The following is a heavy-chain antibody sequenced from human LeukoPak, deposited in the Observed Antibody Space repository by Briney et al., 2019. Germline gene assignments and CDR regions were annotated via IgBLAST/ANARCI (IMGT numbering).Heavy chain of an antibody. V-gene: IGHV4-61*01. Sequence: PSETLSLTRTVSGGSVSSGSYYWRWIRQPPGKGLEWIGYIYYSGSTNYNPSLKSRVTISVDTSKNQFSLKLSSVTAADTAVYYCASTYYYGSGSWYYFDYWGQGTLVTVSS. CDR3: ASTYYYGSGSWYYFDY. J-gene: IGHJ4*02. CDR2: IYYSGST. D-gene: IGHD3-10*01. CDR1: GGSVSSGSYY.